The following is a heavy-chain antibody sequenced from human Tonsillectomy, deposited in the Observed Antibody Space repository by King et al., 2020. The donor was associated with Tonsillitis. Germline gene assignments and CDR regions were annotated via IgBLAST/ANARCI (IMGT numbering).Heavy chain of an antibody. V-gene: IGHV3-11*06. J-gene: IGHJ6*03. Sequence: VQLVESGGGLVKPGGSLRLSCAASGFALSDSYMTWIRQAPGKGLEWVSYISSSDIYTSYADSVRGRFTISRDKAKNSLFLQMNSLRAEDTAVYYCARNGKYSSSSSFYMDVWGIGTTVTVSS. CDR3: ARNGKYSSSSSFYMDV. CDR2: ISSSDIYT. CDR1: GFALSDSY. D-gene: IGHD6-6*01.